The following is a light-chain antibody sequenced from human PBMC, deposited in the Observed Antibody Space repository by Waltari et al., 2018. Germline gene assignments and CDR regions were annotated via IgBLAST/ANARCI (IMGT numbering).Light chain of an antibody. CDR3: QSYDSSLSGVL. V-gene: IGLV1-40*01. Sequence: QSVLTRPPSVSGAPGQRVTISCTGSNSNIGARHDVHWYQQVPGEAPRLLIYRDNNRPSGVPDRFSGSKSGTSASLAITGLQPEDEADYYCQSYDSSLSGVLFGGGTKLTVL. CDR1: NSNIGARHD. J-gene: IGLJ3*02. CDR2: RDN.